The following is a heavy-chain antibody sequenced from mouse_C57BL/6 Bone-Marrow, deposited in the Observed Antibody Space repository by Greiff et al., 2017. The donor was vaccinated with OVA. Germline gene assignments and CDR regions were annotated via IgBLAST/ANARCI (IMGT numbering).Heavy chain of an antibody. CDR2: ISDGGSYT. Sequence: EVQVVESGGGLVKPGGSLKLSCAASGFTFSDYGMHWVRQAPEKGLEWVATISDGGSYTYYPDNVKGRFTISRDNAKNNLYLQMSHLKSEDTAMYYCARDPHYYGSSYGGYFDVWGTGTTVTVSS. CDR3: ARDPHYYGSSYGGYFDV. V-gene: IGHV5-4*01. CDR1: GFTFSDYG. J-gene: IGHJ1*03. D-gene: IGHD1-1*01.